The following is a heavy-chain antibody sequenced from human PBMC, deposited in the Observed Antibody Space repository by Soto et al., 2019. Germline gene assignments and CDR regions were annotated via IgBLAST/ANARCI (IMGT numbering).Heavy chain of an antibody. D-gene: IGHD2-2*02. Sequence: PGGSLRLSCAASGFTFSSYSMNWVRQAPGKGLEWVSAISSSSSYIYYADSLKGRFTISRDNAKNSLYLQMNSLRAEDTAVYYCARAYQLLNLDYYYGMDVWGQGTTVTVSS. CDR3: ARAYQLLNLDYYYGMDV. J-gene: IGHJ6*02. CDR2: ISSSSSYI. CDR1: GFTFSSYS. V-gene: IGHV3-21*01.